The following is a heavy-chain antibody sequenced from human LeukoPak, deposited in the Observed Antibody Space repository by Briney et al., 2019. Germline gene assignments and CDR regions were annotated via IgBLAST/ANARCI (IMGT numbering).Heavy chain of an antibody. CDR2: IWCDGSNK. J-gene: IGHJ4*02. Sequence: GGSLRLSCTASGFTFSSYGMHWVRQAPGKGLEWVAVIWCDGSNKYYADSVKGRITISRDNAKNTLYLQMNSLRAEDTAVYYCARDGSPLIEYYFDYWGQGTLVTVSS. V-gene: IGHV3-33*01. CDR1: GFTFSSYG. CDR3: ARDGSPLIEYYFDY.